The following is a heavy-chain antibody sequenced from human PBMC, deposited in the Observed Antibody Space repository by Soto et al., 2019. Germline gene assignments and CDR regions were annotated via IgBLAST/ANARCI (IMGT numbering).Heavy chain of an antibody. D-gene: IGHD3-9*01. J-gene: IGHJ5*02. CDR1: GYTFTSYA. V-gene: IGHV1-3*01. CDR2: INAGNGNT. Sequence: ASLKVSCKASGYTFTSYAMHWVRQAPGQRLEWMGWINAGNGNTKYSQKFQGRVTITRDTSASTAYMELSSLRSEDTAVYYCARDHYDILTGSNWFDPWGQGTLVTVSS. CDR3: ARDHYDILTGSNWFDP.